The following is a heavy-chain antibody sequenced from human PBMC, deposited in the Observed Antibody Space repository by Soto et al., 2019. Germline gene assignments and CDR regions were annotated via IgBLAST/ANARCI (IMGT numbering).Heavy chain of an antibody. Sequence: QRLEWMGWINAGNGNTKYSQKFQGRVTITRDTSASTAYMELSSLRSEDTAVYYCARMATISVTPYGMDVWGQGTTVTVSS. CDR3: ARMATISVTPYGMDV. V-gene: IGHV1-3*01. D-gene: IGHD5-12*01. CDR2: INAGNGNT. J-gene: IGHJ6*02.